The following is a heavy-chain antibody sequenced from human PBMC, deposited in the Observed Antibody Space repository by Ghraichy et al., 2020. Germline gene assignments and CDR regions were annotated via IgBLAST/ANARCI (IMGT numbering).Heavy chain of an antibody. CDR2: INHVGSDK. D-gene: IGHD6-25*01. CDR1: GFTLGNYW. V-gene: IGHV3-7*04. Sequence: GGSLRLSCAASGFTLGNYWMNWVRQAPGKGLEWVANINHVGSDKYYVDSVKGRFTVSRDNAKNSLFLQINSLRAEDTAVYYCARASGVDYWGQGALVTVSS. CDR3: ARASGVDY. J-gene: IGHJ4*02.